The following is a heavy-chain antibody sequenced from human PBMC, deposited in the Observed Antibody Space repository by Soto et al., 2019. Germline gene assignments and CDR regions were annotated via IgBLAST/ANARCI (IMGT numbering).Heavy chain of an antibody. CDR3: AREGAAAGISFDY. Sequence: GGSLRLSCAASGFTFSDYYMSWIRQAPGKGLEWVSYISSSSSYTNYADSVKGRFTISRDNAKNSLYLQMNSLRAEDTAVYYCAREGAAAGISFDYWGQGTLVTVSS. V-gene: IGHV3-11*05. J-gene: IGHJ4*02. CDR1: GFTFSDYY. D-gene: IGHD6-13*01. CDR2: ISSSSSYT.